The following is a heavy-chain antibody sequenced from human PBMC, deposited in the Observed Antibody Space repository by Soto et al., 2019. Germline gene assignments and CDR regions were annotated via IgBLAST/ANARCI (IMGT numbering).Heavy chain of an antibody. CDR1: GYTFTSYY. D-gene: IGHD3-3*01. CDR3: ARTPLQYYDFWSGRDAFDI. CDR2: INPSGGST. J-gene: IGHJ3*02. V-gene: IGHV1-46*03. Sequence: AASVKVSCKASGYTFTSYYMHWVRQAPGQGLEWMGIINPSGGSTSYAQKFQGRVTMTRDTSTSTVYMELSSLRSEDTAVYYCARTPLQYYDFWSGRDAFDIWGQGTMVTVSS.